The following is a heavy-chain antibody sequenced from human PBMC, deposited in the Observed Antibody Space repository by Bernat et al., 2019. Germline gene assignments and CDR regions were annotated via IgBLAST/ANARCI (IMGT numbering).Heavy chain of an antibody. Sequence: EVHLVESGGGLVQPGGSLKLSCAASGFNFSGSAMHWVRQTSGKGLEWVGRIRSKAHTYATAYVAAVKGRFTISRDDSKNTAFLQMSSLKTEDTAVYFCHRGAAEADYWGRGTLVTVSS. CDR1: GFNFSGSA. J-gene: IGHJ4*02. CDR2: IRSKAHTYAT. CDR3: HRGAAEADY. V-gene: IGHV3-73*01. D-gene: IGHD6-25*01.